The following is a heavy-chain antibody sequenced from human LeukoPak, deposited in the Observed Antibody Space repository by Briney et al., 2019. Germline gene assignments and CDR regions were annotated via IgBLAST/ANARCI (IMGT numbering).Heavy chain of an antibody. CDR3: ARGGYSYGHFDY. V-gene: IGHV4-30-4*01. J-gene: IGHJ4*02. Sequence: SETLSLTCTVSGGSISSGDYYWSWIRQPPGKGLEWIGYIYYSGSTYYNPSLKSRVTTSVDTSKNQFSLKLSSVTAADTAVYYCARGGYSYGHFDYWGQGTLVTVSS. D-gene: IGHD5-18*01. CDR1: GGSISSGDYY. CDR2: IYYSGST.